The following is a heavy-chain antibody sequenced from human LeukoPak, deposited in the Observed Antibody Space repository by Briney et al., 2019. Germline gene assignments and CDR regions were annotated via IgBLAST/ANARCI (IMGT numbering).Heavy chain of an antibody. Sequence: GESLRISCKGSGYSFTSYWIAWVRQMPGKGLEWMAIIYPGDSETRYSPSFQGQVTISADKSITTAYLQWSSLKASDTAMYYCARRSSGGSYWDWGQGTLVTVSS. D-gene: IGHD1-26*01. CDR3: ARRSSGGSYWD. J-gene: IGHJ4*02. V-gene: IGHV5-51*01. CDR2: IYPGDSET. CDR1: GYSFTSYW.